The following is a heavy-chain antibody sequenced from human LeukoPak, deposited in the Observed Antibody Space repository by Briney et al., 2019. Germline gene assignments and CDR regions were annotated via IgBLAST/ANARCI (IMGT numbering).Heavy chain of an antibody. D-gene: IGHD6-19*01. V-gene: IGHV3-74*01. CDR1: GFTFSRYW. Sequence: PGGSLRLSCAASGFTFSRYWMHWVRQAPGKGLVWVSRINSDGSSTRYADSVKGRFTISRDNAKNTLYLQMNSLRAEDTAVYYCARVYHSSGWLDYWGQGTLVTVSS. CDR3: ARVYHSSGWLDY. CDR2: INSDGSST. J-gene: IGHJ4*02.